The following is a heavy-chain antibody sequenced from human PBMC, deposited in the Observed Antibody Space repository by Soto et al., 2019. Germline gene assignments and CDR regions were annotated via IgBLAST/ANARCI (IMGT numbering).Heavy chain of an antibody. CDR3: STDSHFSSVFVRHDY. V-gene: IGHV3-15*07. J-gene: IGHJ4*01. CDR2: IKSIRDGGTT. Sequence: GGFPELSCAASGLTISDAWINWVRQAPGMGLEWVGRIKSIRDGGTTDFAAPVKARFAISRDDSKNMVYLQINSLNTEDSAVYYCSTDSHFSSVFVRHDYWGHGTLVTVSS. CDR1: GLTISDAW. D-gene: IGHD3-10*01.